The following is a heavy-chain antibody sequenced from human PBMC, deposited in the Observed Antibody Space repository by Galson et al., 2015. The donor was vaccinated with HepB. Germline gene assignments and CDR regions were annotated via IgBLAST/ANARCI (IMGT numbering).Heavy chain of an antibody. J-gene: IGHJ5*02. V-gene: IGHV3-23*01. Sequence: SLRLSCAGSGFIFRHHAMAWIRQAPGKGLEWVSGINGRGSTTYYSDAVKGRFSISRDNSKNTVFLQMDNLKVDDTATYYCVKEGDCFGGDWFDPWGQGTLVTV. D-gene: IGHD2-21*01. CDR1: GFIFRHHA. CDR2: INGRGSTT. CDR3: VKEGDCFGGDWFDP.